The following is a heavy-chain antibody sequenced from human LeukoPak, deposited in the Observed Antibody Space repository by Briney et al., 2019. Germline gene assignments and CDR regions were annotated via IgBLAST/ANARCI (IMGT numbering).Heavy chain of an antibody. CDR2: MYYDGST. V-gene: IGHV4-59*08. D-gene: IGHD3-10*01. Sequence: PSETLSLTCTVSGGSVSNFYWNWIRQPPGKGLEWMGYMYYDGSTDYNPSLKSRVIISIDTSKTQFSLKPSSVTAADTAVYFCARIPIVRGLICYFDQWGQGSLVTVSS. J-gene: IGHJ4*02. CDR1: GGSVSNFY. CDR3: ARIPIVRGLICYFDQ.